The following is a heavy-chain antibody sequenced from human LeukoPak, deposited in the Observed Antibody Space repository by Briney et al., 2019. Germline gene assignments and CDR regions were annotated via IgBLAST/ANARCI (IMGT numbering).Heavy chain of an antibody. CDR3: AKVGGWYEDFDY. J-gene: IGHJ4*02. Sequence: QSGGSLRLSCAASGFTFSSYALTWVRQAPGKGLECVSRISGSGVSTYYADSVKGRFTISRDNSKNTLYLQMNSLRAEDTAVYYCAKVGGWYEDFDYWGQGTLVTVSS. CDR2: ISGSGVST. CDR1: GFTFSSYA. D-gene: IGHD6-19*01. V-gene: IGHV3-23*01.